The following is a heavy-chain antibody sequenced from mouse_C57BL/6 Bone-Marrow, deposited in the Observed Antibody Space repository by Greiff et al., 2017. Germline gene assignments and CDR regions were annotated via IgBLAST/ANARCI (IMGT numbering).Heavy chain of an antibody. J-gene: IGHJ2*01. Sequence: QVQLQQPGAELVRPGTSVKLSCKASGYTFTSYWMHWVKQRPGQGLEWIGVIDPSDSYTNYNQKFKGKATLTVDTSSSTAYMQLSSLTSEDSAVYYCARYKGYGPYYFDYWGQGTTLTVSS. CDR1: GYTFTSYW. CDR2: IDPSDSYT. CDR3: ARYKGYGPYYFDY. D-gene: IGHD1-1*02. V-gene: IGHV1-59*01.